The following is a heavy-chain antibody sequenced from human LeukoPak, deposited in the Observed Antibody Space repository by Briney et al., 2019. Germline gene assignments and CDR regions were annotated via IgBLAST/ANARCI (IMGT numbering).Heavy chain of an antibody. CDR1: GLIFSSYG. CDR3: AKEWSGYSFDH. J-gene: IGHJ4*02. Sequence: GGSLRLSCAVSGLIFSSYGMHWVRQAPGKGLEWVAVISDDGNRKYYADSVKGRFTISRDNSKNTLSLQMNSLRGEDSAVYYCAKEWSGYSFDHRGQGTLVTVSA. CDR2: ISDDGNRK. D-gene: IGHD3-3*01. V-gene: IGHV3-30*18.